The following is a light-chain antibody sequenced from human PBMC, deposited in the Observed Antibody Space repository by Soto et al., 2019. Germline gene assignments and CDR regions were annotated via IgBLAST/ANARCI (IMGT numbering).Light chain of an antibody. CDR1: SSDIGAFTF. CDR2: DVN. CDR3: SSHTRSSTHV. J-gene: IGLJ1*01. Sequence: QSAPTQPASVSGSPGQSITISCTGTSSDIGAFTFVSWYQQHPGKVPKLMIFDVNRRPSGVSDRVSGSKSGNTASLTISGLQSEDEGDYYCSSHTRSSTHVFGSGTKLTVL. V-gene: IGLV2-14*03.